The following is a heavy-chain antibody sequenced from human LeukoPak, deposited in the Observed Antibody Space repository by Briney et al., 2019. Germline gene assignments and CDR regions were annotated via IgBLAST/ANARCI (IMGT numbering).Heavy chain of an antibody. CDR1: GASISGHY. D-gene: IGHD6-19*01. CDR3: ARDPYSSGWYDY. V-gene: IGHV4-4*07. Sequence: SETLSLTCIVSGASISGHYWSWIRQPAGKEPEWIGRVHTSRGTNYNPSLKSRVTISVDTSKNQFSLKLSSVTAADTAVYYCARDPYSSGWYDYWGQGTLVTVSS. J-gene: IGHJ4*02. CDR2: VHTSRGT.